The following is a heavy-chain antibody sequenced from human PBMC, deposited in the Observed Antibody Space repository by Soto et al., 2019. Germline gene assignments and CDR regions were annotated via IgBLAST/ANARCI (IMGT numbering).Heavy chain of an antibody. CDR2: ISWNSGSI. Sequence: EVQLVESGGGLVQPGRSLRLSCAASGFTFDDYAMHWVRQAPGKGLEWVSGISWNSGSIGYADSVKGRFTISRDNAKNLLFWKKKSVRGEDKALYYCGGGGGRQSGYDAFDIWGQGTMVTVSS. CDR3: GGGGGRQSGYDAFDI. V-gene: IGHV3-9*01. J-gene: IGHJ3*02. CDR1: GFTFDDYA. D-gene: IGHD3-16*01.